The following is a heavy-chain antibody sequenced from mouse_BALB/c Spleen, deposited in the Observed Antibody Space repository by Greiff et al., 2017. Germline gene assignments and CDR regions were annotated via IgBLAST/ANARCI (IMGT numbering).Heavy chain of an antibody. J-gene: IGHJ2*01. CDR1: GDSITSGY. V-gene: IGHV3-8*02. CDR3: ARYYGSSRYFDY. CDR2: ISYSGST. Sequence: EVHLVESGPSLVKPSQTLSLTCSVTGDSITSGYWNWIRKFPGNKLEYMGYISYSGSTYYNPSLKSRISITRDTSKNQYYLQLNSVTTEDTATYYCARYYGSSRYFDYWGQGTTLTVSS. D-gene: IGHD1-1*01.